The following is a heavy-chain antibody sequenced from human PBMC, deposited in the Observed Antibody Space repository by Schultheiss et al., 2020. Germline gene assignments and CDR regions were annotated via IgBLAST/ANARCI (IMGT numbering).Heavy chain of an antibody. J-gene: IGHJ3*02. Sequence: GGSLRLSCAASGFTFDDYTMHWVRQAPGKGLEWVAVISYDGSNKYYADSVKGRFTISRDNSKNTLYLQMNSLRAEDTAVYYCARDRGGAFDIWGQGTLVTVSS. D-gene: IGHD4-23*01. V-gene: IGHV3-30-3*01. CDR2: ISYDGSNK. CDR1: GFTFDDYT. CDR3: ARDRGGAFDI.